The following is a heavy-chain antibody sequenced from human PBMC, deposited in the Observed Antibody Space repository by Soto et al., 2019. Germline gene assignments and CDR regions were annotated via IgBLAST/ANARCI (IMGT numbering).Heavy chain of an antibody. CDR3: AKVGGGFSGYYFGPLDY. D-gene: IGHD3-22*01. CDR1: GFTFSSYA. Sequence: EVQLLESGGGLVQPGGSLRLSCAASGFTFSSYAMSWVRQAPGKGLEWVSAISGSGGSTYYADSVKGRFTISRDNSKNTLYLQMNSLRAEDTAVYYCAKVGGGFSGYYFGPLDYWGQGTLVTVSS. J-gene: IGHJ4*02. V-gene: IGHV3-23*01. CDR2: ISGSGGST.